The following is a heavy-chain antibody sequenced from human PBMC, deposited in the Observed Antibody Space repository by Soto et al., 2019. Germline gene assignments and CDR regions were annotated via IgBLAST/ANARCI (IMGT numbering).Heavy chain of an antibody. V-gene: IGHV1-69*06. D-gene: IGHD3-22*01. CDR1: GGTFSSYA. CDR2: IIPIFGTA. CDR3: AEGGIGSSGYYDAFDI. J-gene: IGHJ3*02. Sequence: QVQLVQSGAEVKKPGSSVKVSCKASGGTFSSYAISWVRQAPGQGLEWMGGIIPIFGTANYAQKFQGRVTITADKSKSTAYMELSSLRSEDTAVYYCAEGGIGSSGYYDAFDIWGQGTMVTVSS.